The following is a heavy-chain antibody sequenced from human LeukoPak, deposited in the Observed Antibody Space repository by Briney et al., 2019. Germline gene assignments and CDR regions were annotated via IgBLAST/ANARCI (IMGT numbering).Heavy chain of an antibody. V-gene: IGHV3-49*04. D-gene: IGHD3-22*01. Sequence: PGGSLRLSCAASGFTFSSYSMNWVRQAPGKGLEWVGFIRIKAYGETTEYAASVKGRFTISRDDSKSIAYLQMSSLKTEDTAVYYCTRSSADYYDSSGYYHFVAFDIWGQGTMVTVSS. CDR2: IRIKAYGETT. J-gene: IGHJ3*02. CDR3: TRSSADYYDSSGYYHFVAFDI. CDR1: GFTFSSYS.